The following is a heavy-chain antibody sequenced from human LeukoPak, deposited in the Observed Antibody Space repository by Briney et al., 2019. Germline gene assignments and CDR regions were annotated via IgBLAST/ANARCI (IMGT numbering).Heavy chain of an antibody. CDR2: ISYDGSNK. J-gene: IGHJ4*02. D-gene: IGHD4-17*01. V-gene: IGHV3-30-3*01. CDR3: ARYGDYSPFDY. CDR1: GFTFSSYA. Sequence: PGGSLRLSCAASGFTFSSYAMSWVRQAPGKGLEWVAVISYDGSNKYYADSVKGRFTISRDNSKNTLYLQMNSLRAEDTAVYYCARYGDYSPFDYWGQGTLVTVSS.